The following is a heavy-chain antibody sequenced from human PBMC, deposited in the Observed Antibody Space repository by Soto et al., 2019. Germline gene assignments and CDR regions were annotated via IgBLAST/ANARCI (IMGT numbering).Heavy chain of an antibody. V-gene: IGHV3-74*01. J-gene: IGHJ5*02. D-gene: IGHD3-3*02. CDR3: ATFKTSKGFDT. CDR2: INSDGSTT. CDR1: GFTFSSYS. Sequence: GGSLRLSCAASGFTFSSYSMNWVRQAPGKGLVWVSRINSDGSTTSYADSVKGRFTISRDNAKNTLYLQMNSLRAEDTAVYYCATFKTSKGFDTWGQGTLVTVSS.